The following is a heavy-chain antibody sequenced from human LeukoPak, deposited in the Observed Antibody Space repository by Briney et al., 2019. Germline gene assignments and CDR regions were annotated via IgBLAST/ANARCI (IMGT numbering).Heavy chain of an antibody. CDR3: ARDGETGISYYFDY. Sequence: PGGSLRLSCAASGFTFSNYAMHWVRQAPGKGLEWVAVISYDGSNKYYADSVKGRFTISRDNSKNTLYLQMNSLRAEDTAVYYCARDGETGISYYFDYWGQGTLVTVSS. J-gene: IGHJ4*02. D-gene: IGHD7-27*01. V-gene: IGHV3-30-3*01. CDR1: GFTFSNYA. CDR2: ISYDGSNK.